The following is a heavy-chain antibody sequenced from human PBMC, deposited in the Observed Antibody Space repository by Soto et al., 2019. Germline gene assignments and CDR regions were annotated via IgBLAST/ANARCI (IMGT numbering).Heavy chain of an antibody. CDR1: GGSFSGYY. J-gene: IGHJ4*02. Sequence: SETLSLTCAVYGGSFSGYYWSWIRRPPGKGLEWIGEINHSGSTNYNPSLKSRVTISVDTSKNQFSLQLSSVTAADTAVYYCARDPDSSGYYYFDYWGQGTLVTVSS. V-gene: IGHV4-34*01. CDR2: INHSGST. CDR3: ARDPDSSGYYYFDY. D-gene: IGHD3-22*01.